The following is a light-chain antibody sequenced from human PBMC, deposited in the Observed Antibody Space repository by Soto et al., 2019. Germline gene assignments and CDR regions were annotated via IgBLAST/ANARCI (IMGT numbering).Light chain of an antibody. V-gene: IGKV3-15*01. CDR1: QDIATS. CDR3: QQYNVWPPWT. J-gene: IGKJ1*01. Sequence: EIVMTQSPATLSVSPGERATLSCRASQDIATSLAWYQQKPGQGPRLLIYGATTRAAGIPARFSGSGSGTEFTLTISSLQSEDFAVYYCQQYNVWPPWTFGQGTKVDI. CDR2: GAT.